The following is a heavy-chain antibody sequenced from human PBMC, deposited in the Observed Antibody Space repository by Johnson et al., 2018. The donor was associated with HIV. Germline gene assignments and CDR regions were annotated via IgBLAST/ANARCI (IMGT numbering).Heavy chain of an antibody. Sequence: QLVESGGGLVQPGRSLRLSCVASGVKLDDYAMHWVRQPPGQGLVWVAGISWNSHIVYYADSVKGRITISRDTAQNSLYLQMNDLSAEDTAVYYCVRQYELYGYAFDRWGQGTVVTVSS. V-gene: IGHV3-9*01. D-gene: IGHD5-18*01. CDR3: VRQYELYGYAFDR. CDR1: GVKLDDYA. J-gene: IGHJ3*01. CDR2: ISWNSHIV.